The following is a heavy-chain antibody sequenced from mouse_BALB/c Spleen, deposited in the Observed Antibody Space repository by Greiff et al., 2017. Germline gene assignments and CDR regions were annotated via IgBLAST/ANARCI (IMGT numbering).Heavy chain of an antibody. V-gene: IGHV5-6-5*01. Sequence: DVMLVESGGGLVKPGGSLKLSCAASGFTFSSYAMSWVRQTPEKRLEWVASISSGGSTYYPDSVKGRFTISRDNARNILYLQMSSLRSEDTAMYYCARDYYRYDGYAMDYWGQGTSVTVSS. CDR2: ISSGGST. D-gene: IGHD2-14*01. J-gene: IGHJ4*01. CDR3: ARDYYRYDGYAMDY. CDR1: GFTFSSYA.